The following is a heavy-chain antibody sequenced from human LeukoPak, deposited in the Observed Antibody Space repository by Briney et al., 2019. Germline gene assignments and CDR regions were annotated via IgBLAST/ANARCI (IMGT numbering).Heavy chain of an antibody. CDR3: ARVRVRGVRYYKDV. J-gene: IGHJ6*03. V-gene: IGHV4-34*01. CDR1: GGSFSGYY. CDR2: INHSGST. D-gene: IGHD3-10*01. Sequence: PSETLSLTCAVYGGSFSGYYWSWIRQPPGKGLEWIGEINHSGSTNYNPSLKSRVTISVDTSKNQFSLKLSSVTAADTAVYYCARVRVRGVRYYKDVWGKGTTVTVSS.